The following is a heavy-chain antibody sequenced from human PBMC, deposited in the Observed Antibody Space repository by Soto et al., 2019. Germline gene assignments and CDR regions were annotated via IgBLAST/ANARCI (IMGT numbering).Heavy chain of an antibody. Sequence: QVQLQESGPGLVKPSQTLSLTCTVSIGSISRGTYYWSWIRQLPGKGLEWIASNYYNGNIYYNPSLASRATISIGAFKNQVFLKLPSVTAADTAVYYCAIADGSGWYYFDYWGQGRLVTVSS. V-gene: IGHV4-31*03. D-gene: IGHD6-19*01. J-gene: IGHJ4*02. CDR2: NYYNGNI. CDR3: AIADGSGWYYFDY. CDR1: IGSISRGTYY.